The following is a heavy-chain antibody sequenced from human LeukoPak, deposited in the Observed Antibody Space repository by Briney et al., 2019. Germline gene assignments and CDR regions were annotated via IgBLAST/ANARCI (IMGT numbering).Heavy chain of an antibody. J-gene: IGHJ4*02. Sequence: SETLSLTCAVYGGSFSGYYWSWIRQPPGKGLEWIGEINHSGSTNYNPSLKSRVTISVDTSKNQFSLKLSSVTAADTAVYYCARGGTSDSGGAKYYFDYWGQGTLVTVSS. CDR3: ARGGTSDSGGAKYYFDY. D-gene: IGHD6-19*01. V-gene: IGHV4-34*01. CDR1: GGSFSGYY. CDR2: INHSGST.